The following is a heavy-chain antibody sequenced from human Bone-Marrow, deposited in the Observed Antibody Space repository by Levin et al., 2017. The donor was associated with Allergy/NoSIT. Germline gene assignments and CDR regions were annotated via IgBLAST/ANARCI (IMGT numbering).Heavy chain of an antibody. CDR1: GFTFSNYW. CDR2: INTEGSST. J-gene: IGHJ4*02. Sequence: GGSLRLSCAASGFTFSNYWMHWVRQAPGRGLVWVSRINTEGSSTTDADSVKGRFTISRDNAKNTLFLQMNSLRADDTAVYYCAREYSSSSGRSCDYWGQGTLVTVSS. D-gene: IGHD6-6*01. CDR3: AREYSSSSGRSCDY. V-gene: IGHV3-74*01.